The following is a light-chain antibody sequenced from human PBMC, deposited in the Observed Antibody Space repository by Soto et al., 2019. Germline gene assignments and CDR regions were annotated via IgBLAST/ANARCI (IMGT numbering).Light chain of an antibody. CDR3: QHYNSYSEA. V-gene: IGKV1-5*03. J-gene: IGKJ1*01. Sequence: DIQMNQSPSTRSVWVGGRGAMTCLASQTISSWLAWYQQKPGKAPKLLIYKASTLKSGVPSRFSGSGSGTEFTLTISSLQPDDFATYYCQHYNSYSEAFGQGTKVDIK. CDR2: KAS. CDR1: QTISSW.